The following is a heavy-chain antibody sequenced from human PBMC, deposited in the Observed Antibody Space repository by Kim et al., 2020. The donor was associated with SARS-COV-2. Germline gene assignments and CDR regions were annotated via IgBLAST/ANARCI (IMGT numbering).Heavy chain of an antibody. V-gene: IGHV4-39*01. Sequence: SETLSLTCTVSGGSISSSSYYWGWIRQPPGKGLEWIGSIYYSGSTYYNPSLKSRVTISVDTSKNQFSLKLSSVTAADTAVYYCARREYSSYYFDYWGQGTLVTVSS. CDR3: ARREYSSYYFDY. CDR2: IYYSGST. CDR1: GGSISSSSYY. J-gene: IGHJ4*02. D-gene: IGHD6-6*01.